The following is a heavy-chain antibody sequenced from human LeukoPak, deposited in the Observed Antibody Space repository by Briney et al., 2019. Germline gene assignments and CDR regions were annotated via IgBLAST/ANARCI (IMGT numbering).Heavy chain of an antibody. D-gene: IGHD1-26*01. CDR2: ISWNSGSI. CDR3: AKDMSEWELPSD. Sequence: QPGRSLRLSCAASGFIFDDDAMHWVRHAPGKSLEWVSGISWNSGSIGYADSVKGRFTISRDNAKNSLYLQMNSLRAEDTALYYCAKDMSEWELPSDWGQGTLVTVSS. J-gene: IGHJ4*02. CDR1: GFIFDDDA. V-gene: IGHV3-9*01.